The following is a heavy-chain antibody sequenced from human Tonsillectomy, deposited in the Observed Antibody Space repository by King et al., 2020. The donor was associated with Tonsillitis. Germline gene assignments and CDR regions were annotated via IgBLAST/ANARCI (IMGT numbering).Heavy chain of an antibody. V-gene: IGHV3-7*03. CDR2: INLHGSES. Sequence: VQLVESGGGLVQPGGSLRLSCAASGFIFSNYWMSWVRQAPGKGLEWVANINLHGSESHYVDSVKGRFTISRDNTKNSLYLQMNSLRTEDAAVYYCARVEDSSDYRPGHHWGQGTLCTVSS. CDR3: ARVEDSSDYRPGHH. CDR1: GFIFSNYW. J-gene: IGHJ4*02. D-gene: IGHD3-22*01.